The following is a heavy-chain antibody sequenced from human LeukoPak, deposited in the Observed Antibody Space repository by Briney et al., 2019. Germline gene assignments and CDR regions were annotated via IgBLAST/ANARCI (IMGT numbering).Heavy chain of an antibody. D-gene: IGHD2-2*03. CDR3: ARDAGYCSSTSCSPTEYYYCGMDV. Sequence: ASVKVSCKASGGTFSSYAISWVRQAPGQGLEWMGGIIPIFGTANYAQKFQGRVTITADESTSTAYMELSSLRSEDTAVYYCARDAGYCSSTSCSPTEYYYCGMDVWGKGTTVTVSS. J-gene: IGHJ6*04. CDR2: IIPIFGTA. V-gene: IGHV1-69*13. CDR1: GGTFSSYA.